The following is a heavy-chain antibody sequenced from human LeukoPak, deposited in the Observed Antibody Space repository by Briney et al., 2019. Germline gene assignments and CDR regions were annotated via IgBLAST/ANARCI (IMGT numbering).Heavy chain of an antibody. Sequence: PGWALRLSRAASVFTLSNAWMRWLRQVPAKGLEWVGRIRSKSAEGTAQYATPVKGRFTISRDDSENTLYLQMNSLRLDDAAVLYFTAIKGVAGPGGYFDGWGQRTLVSVS. V-gene: IGHV3-15*01. CDR1: VFTLSNAW. D-gene: IGHD6-19*01. CDR3: TAIKGVAGPGGYFDG. CDR2: IRSKSAEGTA. J-gene: IGHJ4*02.